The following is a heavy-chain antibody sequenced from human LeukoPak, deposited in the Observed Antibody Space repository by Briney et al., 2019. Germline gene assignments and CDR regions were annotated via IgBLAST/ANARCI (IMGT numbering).Heavy chain of an antibody. D-gene: IGHD3-3*01. CDR1: GGSISSYY. CDR3: ARGYDFWSGYYPPAGWFDP. CDR2: IYYSGST. V-gene: IGHV4-30-4*08. Sequence: SETLSLTRTVSGGSISSYYWSWIRQPPGKGLEWIGYIYYSGSTYYNPSLKSRVTISVDTSKNQFSLKLSSVTAADTAVYYCARGYDFWSGYYPPAGWFDPWGQGTLVTVSS. J-gene: IGHJ5*02.